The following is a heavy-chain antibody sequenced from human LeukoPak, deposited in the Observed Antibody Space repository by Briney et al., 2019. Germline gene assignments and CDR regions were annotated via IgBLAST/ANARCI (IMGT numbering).Heavy chain of an antibody. CDR2: IIPIFGTA. Sequence: SVKVSCKASGGTFSSYAISWVRQAPGQGLEWMGGIIPIFGTANYAQKFQGRVTITADESTSTAYMELSSLRSEDTAVYYCARVPYYRRGFDYWGQGTLVTVSS. V-gene: IGHV1-69*13. CDR1: GGTFSSYA. CDR3: ARVPYYRRGFDY. D-gene: IGHD3-10*01. J-gene: IGHJ4*02.